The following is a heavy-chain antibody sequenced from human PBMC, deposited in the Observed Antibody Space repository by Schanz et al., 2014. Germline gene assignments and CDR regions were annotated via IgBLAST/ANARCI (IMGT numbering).Heavy chain of an antibody. CDR1: GFTFSSYA. CDR3: AKVRYSSGWRGDYFDE. Sequence: EVQLLEPGGGLVQPGGSLRLSCAASGFTFSSYAMSWVRQAPGKGLEWVSAISGSGGSTYYADSVKGRFTISRDNSKNTLYLQMNSLRAEDTAVYYCAKVRYSSGWRGDYFDEWGQGTLVTVAS. J-gene: IGHJ4*02. CDR2: ISGSGGST. V-gene: IGHV3-23*01. D-gene: IGHD6-25*01.